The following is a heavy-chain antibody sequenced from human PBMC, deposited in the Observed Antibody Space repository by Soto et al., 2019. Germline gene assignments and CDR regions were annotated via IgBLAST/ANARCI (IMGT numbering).Heavy chain of an antibody. J-gene: IGHJ3*02. CDR2: IISSGSTI. CDR1: GFTFSDYY. V-gene: IGHV3-11*01. Sequence: PGGSLRLSCAASGFTFSDYYMSWIRQAPGKGLEWVSYIISSGSTIYYADSVKGRFTISRDNAKNSLYLQMNSLRAEDTAVYYCARDGATVTTNAFDIWGQGTMVTVSS. CDR3: ARDGATVTTNAFDI. D-gene: IGHD4-17*01.